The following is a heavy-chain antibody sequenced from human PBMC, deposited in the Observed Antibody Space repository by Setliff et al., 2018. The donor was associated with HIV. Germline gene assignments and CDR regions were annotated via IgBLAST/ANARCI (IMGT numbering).Heavy chain of an antibody. J-gene: IGHJ5*02. V-gene: IGHV4-39*01. D-gene: IGHD2-2*01. Sequence: SETLSLTCTVSGGSISSSSYYWGWLRPPPGKGREWIGSIYYSGSAYYSPSLKSRVTISGDTSKNQFSLKLSSVTAADTAVYYCARRKGYCSGPSCLEFSWFDPWGQGTLVTVSS. CDR1: GGSISSSSYY. CDR2: IYYSGSA. CDR3: ARRKGYCSGPSCLEFSWFDP.